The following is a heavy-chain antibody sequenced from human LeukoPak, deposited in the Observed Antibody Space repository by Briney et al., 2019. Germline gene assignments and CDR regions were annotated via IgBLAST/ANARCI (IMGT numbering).Heavy chain of an antibody. V-gene: IGHV3-23*01. J-gene: IGHJ6*02. CDR2: ISGSGGST. Sequence: SGGSLRLSCAASGFTVSSNYMSWVRQAPGKGLEWVSAISGSGGSTYYADSVKGRFTISRDNSKNTLYLQMNSLRAEDTAVYYCANPEDRYYCYYDMDVWGQGTTVTVSS. CDR1: GFTVSSNY. CDR3: ANPEDRYYCYYDMDV.